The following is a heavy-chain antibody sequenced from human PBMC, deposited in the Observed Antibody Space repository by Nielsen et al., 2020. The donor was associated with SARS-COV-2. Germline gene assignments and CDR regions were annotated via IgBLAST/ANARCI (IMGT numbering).Heavy chain of an antibody. Sequence: GESLKISCAASGFTFSGSAMHWVRQASGKGLEWVGRIRSKANSYATAYAASVKGRFTISRDDSKNTAYLQMNSLRAEDTAVYYCARQRATVAGISDWFDPWGQGTLVTVSS. J-gene: IGHJ5*02. CDR1: GFTFSGSA. D-gene: IGHD6-19*01. V-gene: IGHV3-73*01. CDR3: ARQRATVAGISDWFDP. CDR2: IRSKANSYAT.